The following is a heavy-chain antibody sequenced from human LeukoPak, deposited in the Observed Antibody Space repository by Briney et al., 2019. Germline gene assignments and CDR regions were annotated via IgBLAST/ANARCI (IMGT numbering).Heavy chain of an antibody. D-gene: IGHD5-12*01. CDR2: IRYDGSNK. CDR1: RFTFSSYG. V-gene: IGHV3-30*02. J-gene: IGHJ5*02. CDR3: AKEPNLGARRGWFDP. Sequence: PGGSLRLSCAASRFTFSSYGMHWVRQAPGKGLEWVAFIRYDGSNKYYADSVKGRFTISRDNSKNTLYLQMNSLRAEDTAVYYCAKEPNLGARRGWFDPWGQGTLVIVSS.